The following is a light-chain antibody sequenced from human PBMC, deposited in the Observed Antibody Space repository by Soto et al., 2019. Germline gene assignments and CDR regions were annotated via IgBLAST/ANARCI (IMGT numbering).Light chain of an antibody. CDR2: DVS. J-gene: IGKJ4*01. Sequence: EIVLTQSPATLSLSPRARATLSCRASQSVGNFLTWYQQKPGQAPRLLISDVSKRATGIPARFSGSGSGTDFTLTIMNLEPEDFAVYYCQHRATWPPSVTFGGGT. V-gene: IGKV3-11*01. CDR3: QHRATWPPSVT. CDR1: QSVGNF.